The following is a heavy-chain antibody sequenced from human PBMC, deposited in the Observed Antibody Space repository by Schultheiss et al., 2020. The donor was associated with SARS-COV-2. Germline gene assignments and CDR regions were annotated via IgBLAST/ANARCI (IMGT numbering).Heavy chain of an antibody. J-gene: IGHJ6*02. V-gene: IGHV1-3*01. CDR2: INAGNGNT. CDR1: GYTFTSYA. CDR3: ARAPRSHIVATIGARDGMDV. D-gene: IGHD5-12*01. Sequence: ASVKVSCKASGYTFTSYAMHWVRQAPGQRLEWMGWINAGNGNTKYSQKFQGRVTITADESTSTAYMEMSSLRAEDTAVYYCARAPRSHIVATIGARDGMDVWGQGTTITVSS.